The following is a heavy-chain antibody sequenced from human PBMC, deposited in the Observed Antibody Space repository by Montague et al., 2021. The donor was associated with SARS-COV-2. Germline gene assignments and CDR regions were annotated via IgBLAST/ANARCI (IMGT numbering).Heavy chain of an antibody. J-gene: IGHJ6*02. V-gene: IGHV3-11*05. D-gene: IGHD2-8*01. CDR3: ARGLMVYNGMDV. Sequence: SLRLSCAASGFTFSDYYMSWIRQAPGKGLEWVSYISSSSSYTNYADSVKGRFTISRDNAKNSLYLQMNSLRAEDTAVYYCARGLMVYNGMDVWGQGTTVTVSS. CDR2: ISSSSSYT. CDR1: GFTFSDYY.